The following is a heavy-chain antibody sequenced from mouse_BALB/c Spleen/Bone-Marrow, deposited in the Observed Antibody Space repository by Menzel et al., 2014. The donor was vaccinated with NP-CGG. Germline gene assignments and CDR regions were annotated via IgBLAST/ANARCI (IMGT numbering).Heavy chain of an antibody. CDR1: GFSLTSYG. V-gene: IGHV2-6-2*01. CDR3: ARSGTDYAMDY. D-gene: IGHD4-1*01. CDR2: IWSDGST. Sequence: VQRVESGPDLVAPSQSLSLTCTVSGFSLTSYGLHWVRQPPGKGLEWLGVIWSDGSTTYNSALKPRLSISKDNSKRQVLLKMNSLQTDDTAMYYCARSGTDYAMDYWGQGTSVTVSS. J-gene: IGHJ4*01.